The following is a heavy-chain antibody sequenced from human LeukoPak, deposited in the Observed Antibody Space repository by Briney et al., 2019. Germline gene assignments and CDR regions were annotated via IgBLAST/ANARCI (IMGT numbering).Heavy chain of an antibody. V-gene: IGHV3-23*01. D-gene: IGHD3-22*01. J-gene: IGHJ4*02. CDR2: ISGSGGST. CDR1: GFTFSSYA. CDR3: AKDRHDSSNYYHY. Sequence: PGGSLRLSCAASGFTFSSYAMSWVRQAPGKGLEWVSAISGSGGSTYYADSVKGRFTISRDNSKNTVYLQMNSLRSEDTAVYYCAKDRHDSSNYYHYWGQGTLVTVSS.